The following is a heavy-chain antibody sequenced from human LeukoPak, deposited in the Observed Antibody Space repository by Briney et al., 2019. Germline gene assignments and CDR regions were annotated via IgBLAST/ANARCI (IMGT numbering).Heavy chain of an antibody. CDR1: GDSISNLNYY. CDR3: ARANYPPDETGPAYAFDI. V-gene: IGHV4-39*07. CDR2: INHSGST. Sequence: PSQTLSLTCTVSGDSISNLNYYWSWIRQPPGKGLEWIGEINHSGSTNYNPSLKSRVTISVDTSKNQFSLKLSSVTAADTAVYYCARANYPPDETGPAYAFDIWGQGTMVTVSS. D-gene: IGHD5-24*01. J-gene: IGHJ3*02.